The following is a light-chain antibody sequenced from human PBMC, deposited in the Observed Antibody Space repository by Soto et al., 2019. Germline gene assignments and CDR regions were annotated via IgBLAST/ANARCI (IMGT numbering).Light chain of an antibody. Sequence: DIQLTQSPSFLSASVGDRVTITCRASQDISDYLAWYQQRPGKAPKLLIYAASTLQSGVPSRFSGSGSGTEFTLTISSLQPDDFATYYCQQYNSYSTTFGQGTKVDNK. J-gene: IGKJ1*01. CDR1: QDISDY. CDR3: QQYNSYSTT. CDR2: AAS. V-gene: IGKV1-9*01.